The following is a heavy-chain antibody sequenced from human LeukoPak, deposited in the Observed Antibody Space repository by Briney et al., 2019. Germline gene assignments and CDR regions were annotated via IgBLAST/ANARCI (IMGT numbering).Heavy chain of an antibody. V-gene: IGHV1-46*01. Sequence: ASVKVSCKASGYTFTNYYMDWVRQAPGQGLEWMGIINPSGGSTSYAQKFQGRVTMTRDMSTSTVYMELSSLRSEDTAVYYCASLAGGNSESGDAFDIWGQGTMVTVSS. D-gene: IGHD4-23*01. CDR2: INPSGGST. J-gene: IGHJ3*02. CDR3: ASLAGGNSESGDAFDI. CDR1: GYTFTNYY.